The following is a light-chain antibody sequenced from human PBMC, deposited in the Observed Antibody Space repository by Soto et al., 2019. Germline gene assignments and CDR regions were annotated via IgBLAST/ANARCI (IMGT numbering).Light chain of an antibody. CDR1: QGIGND. CDR2: SAS. CDR3: LHHYNYPLS. V-gene: IGKV1-17*01. J-gene: IGKJ4*01. Sequence: DIQMTQFPSSLSASVGDRVTITCRASQGIGNDLGWYQLKPGKAPKRVIVSASTLYSGVPSRFSGGGLGTEFNLTISSLQPEDFATYYCLHHYNYPLSLGGGTKVEIK.